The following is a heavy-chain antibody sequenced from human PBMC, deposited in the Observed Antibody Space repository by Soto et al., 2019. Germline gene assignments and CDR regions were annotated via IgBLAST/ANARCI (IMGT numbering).Heavy chain of an antibody. CDR1: GFTFSTST. CDR2: INSSSRTT. D-gene: IGHD2-2*01. CDR3: ARDCSSTRCYDY. Sequence: PGGSLRLSCAASGFTFSTSTMNWVRQAPAKGLERVSYINSSSRTTYYADSVKGRFTISRDNAKNSLYLQMNSLRAEDTAVYYCARDCSSTRCYDYWGQGTLVTVSS. J-gene: IGHJ4*02. V-gene: IGHV3-48*01.